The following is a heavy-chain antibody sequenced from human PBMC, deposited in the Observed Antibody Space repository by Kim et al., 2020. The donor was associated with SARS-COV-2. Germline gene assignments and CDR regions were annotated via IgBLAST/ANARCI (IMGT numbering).Heavy chain of an antibody. D-gene: IGHD6-25*01. J-gene: IGHJ4*02. CDR1: GFTFSSYG. CDR3: ASARGSVYFAN. Sequence: GGSLRLSCVASGFTFSSYGMHWVRQAPGKGLEWVAVIWYDGSNKTYEDSVTGRFTFSSYNSKTTLYLQMKSLSAENTAVYDCASARGSVYFANCVQ. V-gene: IGHV3-33*01. CDR2: IWYDGSNK.